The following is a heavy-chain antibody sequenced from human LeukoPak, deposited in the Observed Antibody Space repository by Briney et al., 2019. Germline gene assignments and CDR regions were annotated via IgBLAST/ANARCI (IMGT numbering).Heavy chain of an antibody. Sequence: PSETLSLTCAVYGGSFRGYYWSWIRQPPGKGLEWIGEINHSGSTNYNPSLKSRVTISVDTSKNQFSLKLSSVTAGDTAVYYCARGYSSSHRFDYWGQGTLVTVSS. CDR3: ARGYSSSHRFDY. CDR2: INHSGST. D-gene: IGHD6-13*01. V-gene: IGHV4-34*01. CDR1: GGSFRGYY. J-gene: IGHJ4*02.